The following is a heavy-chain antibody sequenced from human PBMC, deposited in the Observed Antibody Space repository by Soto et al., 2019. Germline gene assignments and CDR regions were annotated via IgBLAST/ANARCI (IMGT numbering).Heavy chain of an antibody. Sequence: SENLSLTCAVSGYSISSGCFWGWIRQPPGKGLEWIANMYHDGNTHYNPSLKSRVTMSVDTSKNQFSLKLNSVTAADTAVYYCARGRNGITIFGVVSAYYYGMDVWGQGTTVTVSS. CDR2: MYHDGNT. V-gene: IGHV4-38-2*01. CDR3: ARGRNGITIFGVVSAYYYGMDV. J-gene: IGHJ6*02. CDR1: GYSISSGCF. D-gene: IGHD3-3*01.